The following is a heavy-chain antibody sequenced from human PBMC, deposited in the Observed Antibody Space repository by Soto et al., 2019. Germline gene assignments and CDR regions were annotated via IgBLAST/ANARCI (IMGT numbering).Heavy chain of an antibody. CDR2: IYPADSDT. J-gene: IGHJ6*02. D-gene: IGHD1-26*01. Sequence: GESMKISCKGSGYKFNNYWTGWVRQLPGKGLEWMGIIYPADSDTRYSPSFQGQVTISVDKSINTAYLQWSSLQASDTARYYCARSVGGSHYYHGRDVWGQGTTVTVSS. V-gene: IGHV5-51*01. CDR3: ARSVGGSHYYHGRDV. CDR1: GYKFNNYW.